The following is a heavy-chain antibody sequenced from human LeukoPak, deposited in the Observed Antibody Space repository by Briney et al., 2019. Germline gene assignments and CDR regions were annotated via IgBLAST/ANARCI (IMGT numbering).Heavy chain of an antibody. V-gene: IGHV3-53*01. Sequence: GGSLRLSCAASGFTVSSNYMSWVRQAPGKGLEWVSVIYSGGSTYYADSVEGRFTISRDNSKNTLYLQMNSLRAEDTAVYYCARGGTSDAFDIWGQGTMVTVSS. CDR3: ARGGTSDAFDI. J-gene: IGHJ3*02. CDR1: GFTVSSNY. CDR2: IYSGGST.